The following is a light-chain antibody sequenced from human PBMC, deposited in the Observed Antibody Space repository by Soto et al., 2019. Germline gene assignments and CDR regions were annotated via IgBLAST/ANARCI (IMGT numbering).Light chain of an antibody. V-gene: IGKV2-28*01. Sequence: ILMTQTPLSLSIIPGQTASISCKSSQSLLHSDGKTYFYWYVQKPGQSPQLLIYLGSNRASGVPDRFSGSGSGTDFTLKISRVEAEDVGIYYCMQALETPWTFGQGTKVDIK. CDR3: MQALETPWT. J-gene: IGKJ1*01. CDR2: LGS. CDR1: QSLLHSDGKTY.